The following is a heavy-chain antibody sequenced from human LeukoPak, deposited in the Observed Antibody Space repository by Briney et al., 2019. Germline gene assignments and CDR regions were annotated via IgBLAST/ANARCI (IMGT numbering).Heavy chain of an antibody. CDR3: ARDGGYCSGGSCYLYYYYYYMDV. D-gene: IGHD2-15*01. V-gene: IGHV3-21*01. Sequence: GGSLRLSCAASGFTFSSYSMNWVRQAPGKGLEWVSSISSSSSYIYYADSVKGRFTISRDNAKNSLYLQMNSLRAEDTAVYYCARDGGYCSGGSCYLYYYYYYMDVWGKGTTVTVSS. CDR2: ISSSSSYI. J-gene: IGHJ6*03. CDR1: GFTFSSYS.